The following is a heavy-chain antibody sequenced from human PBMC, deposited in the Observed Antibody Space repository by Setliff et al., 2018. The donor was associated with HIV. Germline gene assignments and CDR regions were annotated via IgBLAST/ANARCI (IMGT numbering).Heavy chain of an antibody. CDR2: VSGYNGDT. CDR3: ARDPPGNPWFFDY. J-gene: IGHJ4*02. Sequence: ASVKVSCKASGHTFSSYGISWVRQAPGQGLEWVGWVSGYNGDTNYAQNLRGRVTVTTDTSTTTAYMELRSLTSDDTAMYYCARDPPGNPWFFDYWGPGTLVTVSS. CDR1: GHTFSSYG. V-gene: IGHV1-18*01. D-gene: IGHD3-22*01.